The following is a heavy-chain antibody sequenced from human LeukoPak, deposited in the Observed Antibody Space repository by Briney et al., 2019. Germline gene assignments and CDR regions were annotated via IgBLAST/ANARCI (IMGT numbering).Heavy chain of an antibody. CDR3: ARTNSGSYWHFDY. J-gene: IGHJ4*02. CDR2: IHYSGTT. V-gene: IGHV4-39*01. Sequence: SETLSLTCTVSGGSINTGGFYWAWIRQPPGMGLEWVGSIHYSGTTYYNPSLTSRVTISLDTSENEFSLKLSSVTAADTAVYYCARTNSGSYWHFDYWGQGTLVTVSS. CDR1: GGSINTGGFY. D-gene: IGHD1-26*01.